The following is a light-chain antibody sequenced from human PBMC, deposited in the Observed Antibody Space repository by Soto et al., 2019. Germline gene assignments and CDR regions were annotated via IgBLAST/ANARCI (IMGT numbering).Light chain of an antibody. CDR1: QGVSSSY. CDR2: GAS. J-gene: IGKJ1*01. CDR3: QQRSNWPRT. V-gene: IGKV3D-20*02. Sequence: EIVLTQSPGTLSLCPWEIATLSCRASQGVSSSYLAWYQQKPGQAPRLLIYGASSRATGIPDRFSGSGSGTDFTLTISRLEPEDFAVYYCQQRSNWPRTFGQGTKVDI.